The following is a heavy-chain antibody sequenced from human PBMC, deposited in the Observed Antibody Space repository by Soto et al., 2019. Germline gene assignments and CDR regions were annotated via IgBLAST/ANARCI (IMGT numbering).Heavy chain of an antibody. Sequence: ASVKVSCKASGFTFTSSAVQWVRQARGQRLEWIGWIVVGSGNTNYAQKFQERVTITRDMSTSTAYMELSSLRSEDTAVYYCPTAIVVVPAAGHYYYGMDVWGHGTTVTVSS. CDR1: GFTFTSSA. V-gene: IGHV1-58*01. J-gene: IGHJ6*02. D-gene: IGHD2-2*01. CDR3: PTAIVVVPAAGHYYYGMDV. CDR2: IVVGSGNT.